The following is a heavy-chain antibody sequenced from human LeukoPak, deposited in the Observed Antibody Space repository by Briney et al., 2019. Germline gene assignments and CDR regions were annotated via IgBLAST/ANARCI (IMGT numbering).Heavy chain of an antibody. D-gene: IGHD3-22*01. CDR3: AIDDSSGWYL. V-gene: IGHV3-30*03. CDR2: ISYDGSNK. Sequence: GRSLRLSCAASGFTFSSYGMHWVRQAPGKGLEWVAVISYDGSNKYYADSVKGRFTISRDNSKNTLYLQMNGLRAEDTAVYYCAIDDSSGWYLWGQGTLVTVSS. CDR1: GFTFSSYG. J-gene: IGHJ4*02.